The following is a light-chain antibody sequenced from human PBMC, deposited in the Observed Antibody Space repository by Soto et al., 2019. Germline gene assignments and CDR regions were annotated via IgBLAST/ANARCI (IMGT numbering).Light chain of an antibody. CDR1: SSDVGGYNY. CDR2: DVS. V-gene: IGLV2-14*01. CDR3: ISYTRSNTLYVV. J-gene: IGLJ2*01. Sequence: QSALTQPASVSGSPGQSITISCTGTSSDVGGYNYVSGYQQHPGKAPKLMIYDVSNRPSGVSNRFSGSKSGNTASLTISGLQAEDEADYYCISYTRSNTLYVVFGGGTKLTVL.